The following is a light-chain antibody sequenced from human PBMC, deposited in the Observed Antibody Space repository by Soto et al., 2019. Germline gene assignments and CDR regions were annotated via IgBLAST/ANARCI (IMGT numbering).Light chain of an antibody. J-gene: IGKJ2*01. CDR2: GAS. CDR3: LQFLYSPYI. CDR1: QSVSSNY. Sequence: ESVLTQSPGTLSLSPGERATLSCRASQSVSSNYLAWYQQKPGQPPRLLIYGASARATGIPDRFSGSGSGTDFTLTISRLEPEDFAVYYCLQFLYSPYIFGQGTKLWIK. V-gene: IGKV3-20*01.